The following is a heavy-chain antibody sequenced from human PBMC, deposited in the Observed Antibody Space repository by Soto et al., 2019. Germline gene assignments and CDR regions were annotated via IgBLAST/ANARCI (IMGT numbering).Heavy chain of an antibody. CDR2: ISSSSSAI. V-gene: IGHV3-48*02. D-gene: IGHD6-19*01. CDR1: GFTFSSYS. J-gene: IGHJ6*02. CDR3: ARILSRDSSGWYVRGVMDV. Sequence: PGGSLRLSCAASGFTFSSYSMNWVRQAPGKGLEWVSYISSSSSAIYYADSVKGRFTISRDNAKNSLNLQMNSLRDEDTAVCYCARILSRDSSGWYVRGVMDVWGQGTRVTVSS.